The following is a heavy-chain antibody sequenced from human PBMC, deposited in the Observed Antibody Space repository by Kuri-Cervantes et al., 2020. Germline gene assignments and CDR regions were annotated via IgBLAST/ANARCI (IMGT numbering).Heavy chain of an antibody. D-gene: IGHD3-3*01. Sequence: SETLSLTCTVSGGSISRGGYYWSWIRQHPGKGLEWIGYIYYSGSTYYNPSLKSRVTISVDTSKNQFSLKLSSVTAADTAVYYCARASYDFWSGYYPYYYYMDVWGKGTTVTVSS. CDR1: GGSISRGGYY. CDR3: ARASYDFWSGYYPYYYYMDV. CDR2: IYYSGST. J-gene: IGHJ6*03. V-gene: IGHV4-31*03.